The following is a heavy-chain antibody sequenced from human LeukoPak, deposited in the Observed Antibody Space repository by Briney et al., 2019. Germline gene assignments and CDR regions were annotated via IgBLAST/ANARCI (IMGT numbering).Heavy chain of an antibody. Sequence: GGSLRLSCAVSGLTFSSSWMDWVRQAPGKGLEWVASINPDGNKKYSADSVKGRFTISRDNAENSLYLQMNSLRAEDTAVYYCARKGDYDSSGYWTDYWGQGTLVTVSS. V-gene: IGHV3-7*01. J-gene: IGHJ4*02. CDR2: INPDGNKK. CDR3: ARKGDYDSSGYWTDY. CDR1: GLTFSSSW. D-gene: IGHD3-22*01.